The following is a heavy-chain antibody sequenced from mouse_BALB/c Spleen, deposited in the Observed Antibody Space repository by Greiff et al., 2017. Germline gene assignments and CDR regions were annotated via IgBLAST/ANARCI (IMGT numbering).Heavy chain of an antibody. CDR1: GFTFSSYA. D-gene: IGHD6-5*01. Sequence: EVMLVESGGGLVKPGGSLKLSCAASGFTFSSYAMSWVRQTPEKRLEWVASISSGGSTYYPDSVKGRFTISRDNARNILYLQMSSLRSEDTAMYYCARAYSYFDYWGQGTTLTVSS. J-gene: IGHJ2*01. CDR3: ARAYSYFDY. V-gene: IGHV5-6-5*01. CDR2: ISSGGST.